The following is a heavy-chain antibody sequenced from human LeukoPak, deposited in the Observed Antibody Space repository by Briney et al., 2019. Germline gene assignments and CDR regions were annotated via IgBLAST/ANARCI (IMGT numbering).Heavy chain of an antibody. CDR1: GFTFSDHY. V-gene: IGHV3-72*01. D-gene: IGHD2-2*02. CDR3: GGGAVYHFDR. Sequence: GGSLRLSCAASGFTFSDHYMDWVRQAPGKGLEWVGRIRNKANSYTTEYAASVKGRFTVSRDNSKNSLYLQMNSLKTEDTAVYFCGGGAVYHFDRWGQGTLVTVSS. J-gene: IGHJ4*01. CDR2: IRNKANSYTT.